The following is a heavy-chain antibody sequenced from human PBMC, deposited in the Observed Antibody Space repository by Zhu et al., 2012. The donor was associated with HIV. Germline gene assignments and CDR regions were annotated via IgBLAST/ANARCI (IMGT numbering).Heavy chain of an antibody. D-gene: IGHD6-13*01. CDR1: RGSIISSNW. Sequence: QVQLQESGPGLVRPSGTLSLTCAVSRGSIISSNWWTWVRQPPGKGLEWVGEIYHSGSTSYSPSLRSRVTISVDKSKNQFSLNLNSVTAADTAVYYCARVRAAAGRPYWYFDLWGPGALVTVLL. CDR3: ARVRAAAGRPYWYFDL. CDR2: IYHSGST. J-gene: IGHJ2*01. V-gene: IGHV4-4*02.